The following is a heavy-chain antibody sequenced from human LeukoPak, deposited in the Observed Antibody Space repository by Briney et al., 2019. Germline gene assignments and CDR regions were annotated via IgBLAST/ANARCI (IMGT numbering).Heavy chain of an antibody. CDR2: ISASGGKS. CDR1: GFTFSTYA. J-gene: IGHJ4*02. D-gene: IGHD6-25*01. Sequence: PGGSLRLSCAGSGFTFSTYAMSWVRQAPGKGLEWVSGISASGGKSYYADSVKGRFTISRDNSKNTLYVQMNSLSAEDTGTYYCAKEAIAAAGNYFDYWGQGTLVTVSS. CDR3: AKEAIAAAGNYFDY. V-gene: IGHV3-23*01.